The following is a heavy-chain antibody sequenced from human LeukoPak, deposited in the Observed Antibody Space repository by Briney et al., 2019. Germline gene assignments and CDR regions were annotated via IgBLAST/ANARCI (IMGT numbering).Heavy chain of an antibody. D-gene: IGHD4-17*01. CDR1: GFTVSSNY. V-gene: IGHV3-53*01. CDR2: IYSGGRT. CDR3: ARATDY. J-gene: IGHJ4*02. Sequence: GGSLRLSCAASGFTVSSNYMGWVRQAPGKGLVWVSVIYSGGRTHYADSVKGRFTISRDNSKNTLYLQMNSLRAEDTAVYYCARATDYWGQGTLVTVSS.